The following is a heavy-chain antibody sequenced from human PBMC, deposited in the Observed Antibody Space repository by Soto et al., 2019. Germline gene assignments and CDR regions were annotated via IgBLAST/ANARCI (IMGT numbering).Heavy chain of an antibody. D-gene: IGHD6-19*01. CDR3: VRDRSGGWHFDS. Sequence: EVQLVDSGGGLVQPGGSLRLSCEASGFTFTSYWMSWVRQAPGKGLEWVANIKQDGSQNYLVDSVKGRFTISRDNAKNSLYLQMNSLRAEDTAVYYCVRDRSGGWHFDSWGQGTLVTVSS. CDR2: IKQDGSQN. J-gene: IGHJ4*02. V-gene: IGHV3-7*01. CDR1: GFTFTSYW.